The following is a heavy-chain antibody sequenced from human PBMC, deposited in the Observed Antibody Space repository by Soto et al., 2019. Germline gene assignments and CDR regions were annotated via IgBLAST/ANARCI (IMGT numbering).Heavy chain of an antibody. D-gene: IGHD7-27*01. CDR1: GYTFTSSG. CDR2: ISAYNANT. V-gene: IGHV1-18*01. CDR3: GRGDLGTSGFAY. Sequence: ASVRVSCRASGYTFTSSGISWVRQAPGQGLEWMGWISAYNANTNYAQKLQGRVTMTTDTSTSTAYMELRSLRSDDTAVYYCGRGDLGTSGFAYWGQGTLVTVSS. J-gene: IGHJ4*02.